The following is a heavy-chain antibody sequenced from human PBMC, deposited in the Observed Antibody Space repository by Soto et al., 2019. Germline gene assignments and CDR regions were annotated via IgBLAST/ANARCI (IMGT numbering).Heavy chain of an antibody. CDR3: AKDRVGGTFYTPLGF. D-gene: IGHD1-7*01. Sequence: QVQLVESGGGVGQPGGSLRLSCQASGFNFDNYGMHWVRQAPGKGLEWVAVITYDGSNKYYADSVKGRFMISRDNSKNTLSLPLNTLKPEDTAVYHCAKDRVGGTFYTPLGFWGQGTLVTVSS. CDR1: GFNFDNYG. CDR2: ITYDGSNK. V-gene: IGHV3-30*18. J-gene: IGHJ4*02.